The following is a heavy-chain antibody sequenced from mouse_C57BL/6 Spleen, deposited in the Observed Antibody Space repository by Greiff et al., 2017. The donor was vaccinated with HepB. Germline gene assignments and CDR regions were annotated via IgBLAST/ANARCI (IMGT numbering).Heavy chain of an antibody. CDR2: IYPYNGVS. D-gene: IGHD1-1*01. J-gene: IGHJ4*01. CDR3: AISAYSSIHYAIDY. CDR1: GFSFTGDY. V-gene: IGHV1-31*01. Sequence: EVQRVESGPELVKPGASVKISCKASGFSFTGDYMHWVKQSHGNILDWIGYIYPYNGVSSYNQKFKGKATLTVDKSSITAYMELRSLTSEDSAVYYCAISAYSSIHYAIDYWGQGTSVTVSS.